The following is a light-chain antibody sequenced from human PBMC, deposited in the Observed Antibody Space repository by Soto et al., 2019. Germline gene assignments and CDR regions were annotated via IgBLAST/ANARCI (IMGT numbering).Light chain of an antibody. CDR2: EVS. CDR1: ESLVYSDGKTY. Sequence: DVVVAPSPLSLPVTLGQPASISCRSSESLVYSDGKTYVSWFQQRPGQSPRRLIYEVSNREPGVPDRFSGSGSGTDFTLTISRVEPEDLGVYYCMQGSHWPFTFGPGTKMDIK. J-gene: IGKJ3*01. V-gene: IGKV2-30*01. CDR3: MQGSHWPFT.